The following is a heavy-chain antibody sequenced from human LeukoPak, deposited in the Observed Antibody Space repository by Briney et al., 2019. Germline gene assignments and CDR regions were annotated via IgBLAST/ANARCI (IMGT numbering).Heavy chain of an antibody. CDR1: GFTFSSYS. J-gene: IGHJ6*03. Sequence: GGSLRLSCAASGFTFSSYSMNWVRQAPGKGLEWVSYISSSSNTIYYADSVKGRFTVSRDNAKNSLYLQMTSLRAEDTAVYYCARKDVVVVPGAIVHYYYYMDVWGKGTTVTVSS. D-gene: IGHD2-2*01. CDR3: ARKDVVVVPGAIVHYYYYMDV. V-gene: IGHV3-48*04. CDR2: ISSSSNTI.